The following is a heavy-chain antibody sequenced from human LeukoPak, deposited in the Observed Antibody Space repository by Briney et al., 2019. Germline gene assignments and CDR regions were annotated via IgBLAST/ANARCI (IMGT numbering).Heavy chain of an antibody. CDR1: GLTFSTYG. CDR3: GKLPQAAGDLHYIEV. J-gene: IGHJ6*03. Sequence: GGSVRLSCAASGLTFSTYGMSWVRQTPGKGLEWLSALSGNGDYTYYADSVRGRFTISRDNSKNTLFLQMHSLTAADTAVCYRGKLPQAAGDLHYIEVWGKGTTVTVSS. CDR2: LSGNGDYT. D-gene: IGHD2-21*02. V-gene: IGHV3-23*01.